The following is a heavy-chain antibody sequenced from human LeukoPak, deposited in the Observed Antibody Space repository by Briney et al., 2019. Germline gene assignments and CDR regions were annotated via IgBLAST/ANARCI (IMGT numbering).Heavy chain of an antibody. Sequence: GASVKVSCKASGYTFTSYDINWVRQATGQGLEWMGWMNPNSGNTGYAQKFQGRVTITRNTSISTAYMELSSLRSEDTAVYYCARGAGPSNWYYYYSYMDPWGKGTTVTVSS. CDR3: ARGAGPSNWYYYYSYMDP. CDR2: MNPNSGNT. CDR1: GYTFTSYD. J-gene: IGHJ6*03. V-gene: IGHV1-8*03. D-gene: IGHD6-13*01.